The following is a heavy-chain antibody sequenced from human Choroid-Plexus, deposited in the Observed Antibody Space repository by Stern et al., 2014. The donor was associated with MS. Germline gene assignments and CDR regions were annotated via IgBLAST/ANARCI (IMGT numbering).Heavy chain of an antibody. J-gene: IGHJ4*02. CDR3: ARVRFSGYDYFDY. CDR2: IRYDGSEK. V-gene: IGHV3-33*01. CDR1: GFTFRSYD. D-gene: IGHD5-12*01. Sequence: VQLVESGGGVVQPGRSLRLSCTASGFTFRSYDMHWVRQAPGKGLEWVAHIRYDGSEKHYADSVRGRFTISRDISKNTVYLQMNSLRVGDTAVYYCARVRFSGYDYFDYWGQGTLVTVSS.